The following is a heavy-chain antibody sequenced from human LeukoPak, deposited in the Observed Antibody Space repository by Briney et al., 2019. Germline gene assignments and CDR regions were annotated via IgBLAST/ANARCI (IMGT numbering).Heavy chain of an antibody. CDR2: INPSGGST. Sequence: ASVKVCCKASGYTFTSYYMHWVRQAPGQGLEWMGIINPSGGSTSYAQKFQDRVTMTRDTSTSTVYMEMSSLRSEDTAVYYCARDRSSGWSPFDYWGQGTLVTVSS. CDR3: ARDRSSGWSPFDY. V-gene: IGHV1-46*01. J-gene: IGHJ4*02. D-gene: IGHD6-19*01. CDR1: GYTFTSYY.